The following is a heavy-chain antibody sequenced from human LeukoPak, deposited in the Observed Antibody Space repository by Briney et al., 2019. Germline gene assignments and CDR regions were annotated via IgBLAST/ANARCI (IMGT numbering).Heavy chain of an antibody. CDR3: ARVMTLVDTAMFGYFDY. J-gene: IGHJ4*02. D-gene: IGHD5-18*01. Sequence: SVKVSCKASGGTFSSYAISWVRQAPGQGLEWMGGIIPIFGTANYAQKFQGRVTITADESASTAYMELSSLRSEDTAVYYCARVMTLVDTAMFGYFDYWGQGTLVTVSS. CDR2: IIPIFGTA. V-gene: IGHV1-69*13. CDR1: GGTFSSYA.